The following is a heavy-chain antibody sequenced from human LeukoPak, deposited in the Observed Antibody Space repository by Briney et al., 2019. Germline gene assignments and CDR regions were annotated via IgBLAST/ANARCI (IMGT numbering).Heavy chain of an antibody. CDR3: ARGSWGYY. V-gene: IGHV1-46*01. D-gene: IGHD3-16*01. CDR1: GYTFTSYY. CDR2: INPSGGTT. J-gene: IGHJ4*02. Sequence: ASVKVSCKASGYTFTSYYIHWVRQAPGQGLEWMGLINPSGGTTSYAQKFQDRVTITRGTSTSTVYMELSSLRSEDTAVYYCARGSWGYYWGQGTLVTVSS.